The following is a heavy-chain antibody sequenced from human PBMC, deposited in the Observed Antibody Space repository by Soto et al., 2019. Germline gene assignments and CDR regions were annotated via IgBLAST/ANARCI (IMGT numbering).Heavy chain of an antibody. V-gene: IGHV1-8*01. CDR3: ARRPHCSGGICYYGLDN. J-gene: IGHJ4*02. CDR2: MNPDSGHA. CDR1: GYTFTNSD. D-gene: IGHD2-15*01. Sequence: GASVKVSCKASGYTFTNSDFNWVRQAPGQGLEWMGWMNPDSGHAAYAQKFQGRVTLTTSTSTSTVYMEMRSLGSEDTAVYYCARRPHCSGGICYYGLDNWGQGTLVTVSS.